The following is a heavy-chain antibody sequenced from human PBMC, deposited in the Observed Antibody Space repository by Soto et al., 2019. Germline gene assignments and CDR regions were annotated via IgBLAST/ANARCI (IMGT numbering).Heavy chain of an antibody. CDR1: GFTFSSYA. J-gene: IGHJ4*02. CDR3: AKDRGDPPLRYFDWLADY. D-gene: IGHD3-9*01. Sequence: GGSLRLSCAASGFTFSSYAMSWVRQAPGKGLEWVSAISGSGGSTYYADSVKGRFTISRDNSKNTLYLQMNSLRAEDTAVYYCAKDRGDPPLRYFDWLADYWGQGTLVTVSS. V-gene: IGHV3-23*01. CDR2: ISGSGGST.